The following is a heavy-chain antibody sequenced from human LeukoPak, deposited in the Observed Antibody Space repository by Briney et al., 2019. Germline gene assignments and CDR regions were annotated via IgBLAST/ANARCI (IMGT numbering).Heavy chain of an antibody. CDR1: GFTFSSYA. CDR3: AKGVAYVWGSLYYFDY. D-gene: IGHD3-16*01. V-gene: IGHV3-23*01. J-gene: IGHJ4*02. CDR2: ISGSGGST. Sequence: LAGGSLRLSCAASGFTFSSYAMSWVRQAPGKGLEWVSAISGSGGSTYYADSVKGRFTISRDNSKNTLYLQMNSLRAEYTAVYYCAKGVAYVWGSLYYFDYWGQGTLVTVSS.